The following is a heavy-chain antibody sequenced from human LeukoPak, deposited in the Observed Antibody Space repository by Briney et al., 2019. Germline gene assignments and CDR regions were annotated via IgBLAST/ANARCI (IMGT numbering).Heavy chain of an antibody. CDR3: AKVGVIGGGAFDI. D-gene: IGHD3-22*01. J-gene: IGHJ3*02. CDR1: GFTFSSSA. V-gene: IGHV3-23*01. Sequence: PGGSLRLSCAASGFTFSSSAMSWVRQAPGKGLEWVSAITGSSGGAYYADSVKGRFTVSRDNSKNTLSLQMNSLRADDTAIYYCAKVGVIGGGAFDIWGQGTMVTVSS. CDR2: ITGSSGGA.